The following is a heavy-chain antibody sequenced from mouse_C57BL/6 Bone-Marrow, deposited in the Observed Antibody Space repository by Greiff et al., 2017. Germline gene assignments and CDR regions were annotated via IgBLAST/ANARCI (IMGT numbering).Heavy chain of an antibody. J-gene: IGHJ4*01. V-gene: IGHV5-6*02. D-gene: IGHD2-5*01. CDR2: ISSGGSYT. CDR1: GFTFSSYG. Sequence: EVKLVESGGDLVKPGGSLKLSCAASGFTFSSYGMSWVRQTPDKRLEWVATISSGGSYTYYPDSVKGRFTISRDNAKNTLYLQMSSLKSEDTAMYYCARRDYYSNFYARDYGGQGTSVTVSS. CDR3: ARRDYYSNFYARDY.